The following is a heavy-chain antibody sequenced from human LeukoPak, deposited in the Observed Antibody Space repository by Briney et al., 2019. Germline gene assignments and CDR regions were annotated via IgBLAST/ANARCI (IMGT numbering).Heavy chain of an antibody. V-gene: IGHV1-69*04. D-gene: IGHD5-12*01. CDR3: ALSLGDIVPVFYMDV. CDR2: IIPILGIA. J-gene: IGHJ6*03. CDR1: GGTFSSYA. Sequence: SVKVSCKASGGTFSSYAISWVRQAPGQGLEWMGRIIPILGIANYAQKFQGRVTITADKSTSTAYMELSSLRSEDTAVYYCALSLGDIVPVFYMDVWGRGTTVTVSS.